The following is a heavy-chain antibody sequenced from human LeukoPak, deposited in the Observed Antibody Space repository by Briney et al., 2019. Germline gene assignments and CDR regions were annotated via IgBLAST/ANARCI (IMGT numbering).Heavy chain of an antibody. Sequence: GGSLRLSCAASGFTVSSNYMSWVRQAPGKGLEWVSIIYSGGSTFYADSVKGRFTISRDNAKNSLYLQMNSLRAEDTAVYYCARDKVGTAMGSFDYWGQGTLVTVSS. V-gene: IGHV3-53*01. CDR1: GFTVSSNY. J-gene: IGHJ4*02. CDR2: IYSGGST. D-gene: IGHD5-18*01. CDR3: ARDKVGTAMGSFDY.